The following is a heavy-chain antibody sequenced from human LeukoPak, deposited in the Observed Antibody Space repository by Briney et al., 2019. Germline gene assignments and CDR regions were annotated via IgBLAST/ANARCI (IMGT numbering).Heavy chain of an antibody. V-gene: IGHV3-30*03. J-gene: IGHJ1*01. Sequence: GGSLRLSCAASGFTFSSYGMHWVRQAPGKGLEWVAVISYDGSNKYYADSVKGRFTISRDNSKNTLYLQMNSLRAGDTAVYYCAREEGITIFGVVIGAGYFQHWGQGTLVTVSS. CDR3: AREEGITIFGVVIGAGYFQH. D-gene: IGHD3-3*01. CDR1: GFTFSSYG. CDR2: ISYDGSNK.